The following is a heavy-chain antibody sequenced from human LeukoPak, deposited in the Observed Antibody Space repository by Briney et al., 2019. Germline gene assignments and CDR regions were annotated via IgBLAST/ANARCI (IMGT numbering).Heavy chain of an antibody. CDR2: MWYDGSNK. CDR1: GFTLSSYG. Sequence: GGSLRLSCAASGFTLSSYGMHWVRQAPGKGLEWVALMWYDGSNKYYAQSVRGRFTISRDNSKNTVYLQMDSMRDEDTAVYYCVRDRYFQFPRHCLTEGMDVWGKGTTVTVSS. J-gene: IGHJ6*03. D-gene: IGHD2/OR15-2a*01. V-gene: IGHV3-33*01. CDR3: VRDRYFQFPRHCLTEGMDV.